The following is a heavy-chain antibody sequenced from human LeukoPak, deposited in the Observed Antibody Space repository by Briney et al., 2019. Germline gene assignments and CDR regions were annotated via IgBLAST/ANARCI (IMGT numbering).Heavy chain of an antibody. CDR3: AKDIEYIAAAGETHNHFDY. CDR1: GFTFSSYW. Sequence: PGGSLRLSCAASGFTFSSYWMHWVRQAPGKGLEWVSLISGDGGSTYYADSVKGRFTISRDNSKNSLYLQMNSLRTEDTALYYCAKDIEYIAAAGETHNHFDYWGQGTLVTVSS. CDR2: ISGDGGST. V-gene: IGHV3-43*02. D-gene: IGHD6-13*01. J-gene: IGHJ4*02.